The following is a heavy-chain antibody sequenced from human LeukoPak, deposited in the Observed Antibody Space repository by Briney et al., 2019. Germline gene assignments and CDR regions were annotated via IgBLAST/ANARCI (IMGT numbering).Heavy chain of an antibody. J-gene: IGHJ5*02. CDR1: GYTFTSYY. Sequence: GASVKVSCMDSGYTFTSYYMHWVRQAPGKGLEWMGIINPSGCSKSYAQKFQGRGNITRGTSTSTVHMEPSRLNSEDTAVYYCARDTLVYDYVWTPRPTGWFDPWGQGTLVTVSS. CDR3: ARDTLVYDYVWTPRPTGWFDP. CDR2: INPSGCSK. V-gene: IGHV1-46*01. D-gene: IGHD3-16*01.